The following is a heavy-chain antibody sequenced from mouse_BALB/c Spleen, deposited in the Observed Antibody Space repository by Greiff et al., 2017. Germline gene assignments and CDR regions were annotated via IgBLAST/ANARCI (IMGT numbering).Heavy chain of an antibody. CDR3: ASPAFDY. CDR1: GFTFSSFG. V-gene: IGHV5-17*02. Sequence: EVKLMESGGGLVQPGGSRKLSCAASGFTFSSFGMHWVRQAPEKGLEWVAYISSGSSTIYYADTVKGRFTISRDNPKNTLFLQMTSLRSEDTAMYYCASPAFDYWGQGTTLTVSS. CDR2: ISSGSSTI. J-gene: IGHJ2*01.